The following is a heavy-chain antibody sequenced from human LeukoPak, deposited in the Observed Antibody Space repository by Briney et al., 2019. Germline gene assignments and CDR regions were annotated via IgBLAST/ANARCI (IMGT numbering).Heavy chain of an antibody. CDR1: GGSFSGYY. D-gene: IGHD6-13*01. J-gene: IGHJ3*02. CDR2: INHSGST. CDR3: ARWEAGTGAFDI. V-gene: IGHV4-34*01. Sequence: SETLSLTCAVYGGSFSGYYWTWIRQPPGKGLEWIEEINHSGSTNYNPSLKSRVTISGHTSKNQFSLRLASVTAADTAVYYCARWEAGTGAFDIWGQGTMVTVSS.